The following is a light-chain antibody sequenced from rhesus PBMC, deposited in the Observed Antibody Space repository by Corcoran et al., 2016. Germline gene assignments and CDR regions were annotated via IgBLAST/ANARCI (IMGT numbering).Light chain of an antibody. CDR3: HQDYSWPYS. J-gene: IGKJ2*01. CDR1: QSVSSS. CDR2: GAS. V-gene: IGKV3-42*01. Sequence: EIVMTQSPATLSLSPGERATLSCRASQSVSSSLAWYQQKPGQAPKLLLHGASSRATGIPDRFSGSGSGTEFTLTISSLEPEDVGVYYYHQDYSWPYSFGQGTKVEIK.